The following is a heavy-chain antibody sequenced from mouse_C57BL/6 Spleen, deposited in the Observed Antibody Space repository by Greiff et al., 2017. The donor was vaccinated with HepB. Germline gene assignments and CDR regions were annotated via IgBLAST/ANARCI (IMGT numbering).Heavy chain of an antibody. CDR2: IYPGDGDT. CDR1: GYAFSSSW. V-gene: IGHV1-82*01. CDR3: ASLNWDYYAMDY. Sequence: VQLQQSGPELVKPGASVKISCKASGYAFSSSWMNWVKQRPGKGLEWIGRIYPGDGDTNYNGKFKGKATLTADKSSSTAYMQLSSLTSEDSAVYFCASLNWDYYAMDYWGQGTSVTVSS. D-gene: IGHD4-1*01. J-gene: IGHJ4*01.